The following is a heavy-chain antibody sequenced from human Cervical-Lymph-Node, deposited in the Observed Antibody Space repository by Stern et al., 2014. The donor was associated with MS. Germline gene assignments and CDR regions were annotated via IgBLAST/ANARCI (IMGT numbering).Heavy chain of an antibody. V-gene: IGHV1-69*01. CDR3: ARHQAGIAAN. D-gene: IGHD6-13*01. Sequence: VQLVESAAEVKRPESSVKVTCKASGGSLSTLDISWVRQAPGQGLEWVGEIKPLFGTANYAQKFKGRVTITADESPSTVYMELSSLKSEDTAIYFCARHQAGIAANWGQGTLVTVTS. CDR2: IKPLFGTA. J-gene: IGHJ4*02. CDR1: GGSLSTLD.